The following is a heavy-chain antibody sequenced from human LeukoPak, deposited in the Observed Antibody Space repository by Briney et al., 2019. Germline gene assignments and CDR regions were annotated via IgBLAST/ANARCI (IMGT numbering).Heavy chain of an antibody. Sequence: ASVKVSCKASGYTFTSYGISWVRQAPGQGLEWMGWISAYNGNTNYAQKLQGRVTMTTDTSTSTAYMELRSLRSDDTAVYYCAREGGYCSSTSCYPDAFDIWGQGTMVTVSS. CDR1: GYTFTSYG. CDR2: ISAYNGNT. CDR3: AREGGYCSSTSCYPDAFDI. D-gene: IGHD2-2*01. J-gene: IGHJ3*02. V-gene: IGHV1-18*01.